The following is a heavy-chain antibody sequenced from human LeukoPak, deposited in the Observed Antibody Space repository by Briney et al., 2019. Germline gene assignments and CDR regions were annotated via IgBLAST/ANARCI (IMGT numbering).Heavy chain of an antibody. J-gene: IGHJ6*02. Sequence: GGSLRLSCVASKFTFGNYAMNWVRQAPGKGLEWVSTISSGGGNTYYAGSVKGRFTISRDNSKNTLFLRMNSLRAEDTAVYYCAKAEGATLFYYGVDVWGQGTTVTVSS. CDR1: KFTFGNYA. CDR3: AKAEGATLFYYGVDV. V-gene: IGHV3-23*01. CDR2: ISSGGGNT.